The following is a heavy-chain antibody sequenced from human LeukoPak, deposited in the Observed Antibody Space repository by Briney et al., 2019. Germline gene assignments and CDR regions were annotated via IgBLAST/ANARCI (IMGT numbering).Heavy chain of an antibody. D-gene: IGHD4-11*01. CDR1: GFTFSSYW. V-gene: IGHV3-7*01. Sequence: PGGSLRLSCAASGFTFSSYWMSWVRQAPGKGLEWVANIKQDGSEKYYVDSVKGRFTISRDNAKNSLYLQMNSLRAEDTAVYYCAKSPSQATVTTVYRYWGQGTLVAVSS. J-gene: IGHJ4*02. CDR2: IKQDGSEK. CDR3: AKSPSQATVTTVYRY.